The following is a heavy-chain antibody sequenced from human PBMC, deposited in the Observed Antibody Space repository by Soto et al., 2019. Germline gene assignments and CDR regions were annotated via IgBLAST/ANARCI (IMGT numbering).Heavy chain of an antibody. Sequence: EVRLVESGGDLVQPGGSLRLSCAASGFSFSFNYYGMNWVGPGPGKGLEWVAHISTSGTDTTYSDSVKGRFTSSRDSANNSRYMPMNSLKDEETAVYYCTTDPNGDLDFDYWGQGTPVTVSS. CDR3: TTDPNGDLDFDY. J-gene: IGHJ4*02. CDR1: GFSFSFNYYG. D-gene: IGHD4-17*01. CDR2: ISTSGTDT. V-gene: IGHV3-48*02.